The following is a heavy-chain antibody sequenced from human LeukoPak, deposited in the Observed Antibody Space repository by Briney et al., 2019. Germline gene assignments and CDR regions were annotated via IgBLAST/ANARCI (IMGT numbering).Heavy chain of an antibody. Sequence: GGSLRLSCAAPGFTVRSNYMSWVRQAPGKGLEWVSVIYSGGSTYYADSVKGRFSISRDNSKNTLYLQMNSLRAEDTAVYYCARGEGGPYWYFDLWGRGTLVTVSS. CDR1: GFTVRSNY. V-gene: IGHV3-53*01. CDR2: IYSGGST. CDR3: ARGEGGPYWYFDL. D-gene: IGHD2-15*01. J-gene: IGHJ2*01.